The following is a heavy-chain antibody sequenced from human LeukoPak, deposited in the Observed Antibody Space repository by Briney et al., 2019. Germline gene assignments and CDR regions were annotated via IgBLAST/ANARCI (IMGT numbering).Heavy chain of an antibody. Sequence: SETLSLTCTVSGGSISSGDYYWSWLRQHPGKGLEWIGYIYYSGSTYYNPSLKSRVTISVDTSKNQFSLKLSSVTAADTAVYYCARDAVPAGENDYWGQGTLVTASS. V-gene: IGHV4-31*03. CDR2: IYYSGST. CDR3: ARDAVPAGENDY. D-gene: IGHD2-2*01. J-gene: IGHJ4*02. CDR1: GGSISSGDYY.